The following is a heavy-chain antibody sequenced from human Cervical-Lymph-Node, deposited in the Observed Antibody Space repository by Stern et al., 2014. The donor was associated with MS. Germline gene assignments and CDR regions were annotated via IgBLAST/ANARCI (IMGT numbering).Heavy chain of an antibody. V-gene: IGHV3-30*18. CDR3: AKGALAGGTEIDH. CDR1: GFTFGSYG. D-gene: IGHD2-8*02. CDR2: ISYDGTNS. J-gene: IGHJ4*02. Sequence: QVQLVESGGGRVQPGRSLRLSCAASGFTFGSYGMHWVRQAPGKGLEWMAIISYDGTNSYYADSVKGRFTISRDNSKNTLYLLMTSLRAEDTAVYYCAKGALAGGTEIDHWGQGTLVTVSS.